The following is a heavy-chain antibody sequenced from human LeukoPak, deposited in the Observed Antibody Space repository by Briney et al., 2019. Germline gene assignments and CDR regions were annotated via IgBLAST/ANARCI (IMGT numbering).Heavy chain of an antibody. Sequence: PSETLSPTCTVSGGSVNSGSYYWSWVRQPPGKGLEWIGYMYYSASTNYNPSLKSRVTISIDTSKNQFSLKLSSVTAADTAVYYCVRFPFWSGYSSYYFDYWGQGTLVTVSS. D-gene: IGHD3-3*01. CDR2: MYYSAST. V-gene: IGHV4-61*01. CDR3: VRFPFWSGYSSYYFDY. J-gene: IGHJ4*02. CDR1: GGSVNSGSYY.